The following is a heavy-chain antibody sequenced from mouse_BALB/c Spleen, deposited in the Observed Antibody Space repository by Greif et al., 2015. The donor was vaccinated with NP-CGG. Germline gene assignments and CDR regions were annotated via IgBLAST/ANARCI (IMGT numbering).Heavy chain of an antibody. CDR1: GYTFTSYW. Sequence: VQLQQSGAELVKPGASVKLSCKTSGYTFTSYWIQWVKQRPGQGLGWIGEIFPGTGTTYHNEKFKGKATLTIDTSSSTAYMQLSSLTSEDSAVYFCALLRPSFVDYWGQGTTLTVSS. D-gene: IGHD1-2*01. J-gene: IGHJ2*01. V-gene: IGHV1S132*01. CDR2: IFPGTGTT. CDR3: ALLRPSFVDY.